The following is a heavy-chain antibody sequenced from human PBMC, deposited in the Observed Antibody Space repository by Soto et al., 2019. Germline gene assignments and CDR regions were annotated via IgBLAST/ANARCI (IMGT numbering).Heavy chain of an antibody. CDR3: AKATRYCSSTSCYADFDY. V-gene: IGHV3-9*01. J-gene: IGHJ4*02. D-gene: IGHD2-2*01. CDR2: ISWNSGSI. Sequence: EVQLVESGGGLVQPGRSLRLSCAASGFTFDDYAMHWVRQAPGKGLEWVSGISWNSGSIGYADSVKGRITISRDNAKNSLYLQMNSLRAEDTALYYCAKATRYCSSTSCYADFDYWGQGTLVTVSS. CDR1: GFTFDDYA.